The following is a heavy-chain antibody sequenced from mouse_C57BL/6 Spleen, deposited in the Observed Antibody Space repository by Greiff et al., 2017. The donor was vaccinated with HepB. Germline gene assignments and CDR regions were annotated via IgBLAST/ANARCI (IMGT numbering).Heavy chain of an antibody. J-gene: IGHJ4*01. V-gene: IGHV1-69*01. CDR1: GYTFTSYW. Sequence: QVQLQQPGAELVMPGASVKLSCKASGYTFTSYWMHWVKQRPGQGLEWIGEIDPSDSYTNYNQKFKGKSTLTVDKSSSTAYMQLSSLTSEDAAVYYCARVYDYGYYYAMDYWGQGTSVTVSS. CDR3: ARVYDYGYYYAMDY. CDR2: IDPSDSYT. D-gene: IGHD2-4*01.